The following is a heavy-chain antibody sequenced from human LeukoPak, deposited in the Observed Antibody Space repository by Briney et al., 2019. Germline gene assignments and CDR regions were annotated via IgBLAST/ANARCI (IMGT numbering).Heavy chain of an antibody. CDR3: ARVEAAAGTAFDI. Sequence: SETLSLTCTVSGGSISSGGYYWSWIRQPPGKGLEWIGYIYHSGSTYYNPSLKSRVTISVDRSKNQFSLKLSSVTAADTAVYYCARVEAAAGTAFDIWGQGTMVTVSS. D-gene: IGHD6-13*01. CDR1: GGSISSGGYY. J-gene: IGHJ3*02. V-gene: IGHV4-30-2*01. CDR2: IYHSGST.